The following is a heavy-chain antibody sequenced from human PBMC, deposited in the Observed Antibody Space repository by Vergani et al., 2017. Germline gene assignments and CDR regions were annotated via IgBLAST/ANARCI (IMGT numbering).Heavy chain of an antibody. CDR3: SRGPYCSGGSCNDY. J-gene: IGHJ4*02. Sequence: QVQLVQSGAEVKKPGASVKVSCKASGYTFTGYYMHWVRQAPGQGLAWMGWINPNSAGTNYAQKFQGRVTMTRDTSVSTTYMVLSRLRTEDTAVYYCSRGPYCSGGSCNDYWGQGTLVTVSS. V-gene: IGHV1-2*02. CDR1: GYTFTGYY. D-gene: IGHD2-15*01. CDR2: INPNSAGT.